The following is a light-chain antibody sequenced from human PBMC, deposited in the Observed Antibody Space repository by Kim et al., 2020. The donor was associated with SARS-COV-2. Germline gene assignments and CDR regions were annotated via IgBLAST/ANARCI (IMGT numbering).Light chain of an antibody. J-gene: IGLJ1*01. V-gene: IGLV10-54*02. CDR3: STLDSSLSAYV. CDR2: RND. CDR1: INIVGNQG. Sequence: QTATLTCTGNINIVGNQGAAWLQQYQGHPPKLLSYRNDDRPSGISETFSASRSGNTASLTITGLQPEDGADYYCSTLDSSLSAYVFGTGTQLTVL.